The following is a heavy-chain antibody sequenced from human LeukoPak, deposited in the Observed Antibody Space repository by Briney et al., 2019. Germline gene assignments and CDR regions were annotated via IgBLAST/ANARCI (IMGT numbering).Heavy chain of an antibody. J-gene: IGHJ4*02. CDR2: INPNSGGT. V-gene: IGHV1-2*02. CDR3: ARMRYYYDSSGYHYFDY. D-gene: IGHD3-22*01. Sequence: ASVTVSCKASGYTFTGYYMHWLRQAPGQGLEWMGWINPNSGGTNYAQKFQGRVTMTRDTSISTAYMELSRLRSDDTAVYYCARMRYYYDSSGYHYFDYWGQGTLVTVSS. CDR1: GYTFTGYY.